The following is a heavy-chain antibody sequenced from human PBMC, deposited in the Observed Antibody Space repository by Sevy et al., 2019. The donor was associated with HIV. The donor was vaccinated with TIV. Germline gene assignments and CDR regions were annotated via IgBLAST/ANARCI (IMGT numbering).Heavy chain of an antibody. Sequence: ASVKVSCKTSGYSFTGYYIHWVRQAVGQGLEWMGWINPSSGGTKYAQDFKGRVTMTRDTSITTAYMELSRLRSDDTAVYYCARAPRVYVNKNWFDPWGQGTLVTVSS. CDR1: GYSFTGYY. V-gene: IGHV1-2*02. CDR2: INPSSGGT. CDR3: ARAPRVYVNKNWFDP. D-gene: IGHD2-8*01. J-gene: IGHJ5*02.